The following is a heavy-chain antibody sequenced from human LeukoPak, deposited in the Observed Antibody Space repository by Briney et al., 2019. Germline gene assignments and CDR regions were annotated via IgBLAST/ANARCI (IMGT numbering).Heavy chain of an antibody. V-gene: IGHV1-2*04. CDR1: GYTFTCYS. CDR2: INPSSGGT. Sequence: ASVKVSCKASGYTFTCYSMHWVRQAPGQGLEWMGWINPSSGGTNYAQKFQGWVTMTRDTSISTAYMELSRLRSDDRAVYYCARAVRPTVITPFDYWGQGTLVTVSS. CDR3: ARAVRPTVITPFDY. D-gene: IGHD4-23*01. J-gene: IGHJ4*02.